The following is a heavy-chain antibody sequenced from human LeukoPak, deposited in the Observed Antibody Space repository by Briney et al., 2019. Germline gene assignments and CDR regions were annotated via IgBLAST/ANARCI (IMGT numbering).Heavy chain of an antibody. CDR2: MNPNSGNT. D-gene: IGHD6-13*01. J-gene: IGHJ1*01. CDR3: ARVGIAAAGRGKYFQH. V-gene: IGHV1-8*01. Sequence: GASVKVSCKASGYTFTSDINWVRQATGQGLEWMGWMNPNSGNTGYAQKFQGRVTMTRNTSISTAYMELSSLRSEDTAVYYCARVGIAAAGRGKYFQHWGQGTLVTVSS. CDR1: GYTFTSD.